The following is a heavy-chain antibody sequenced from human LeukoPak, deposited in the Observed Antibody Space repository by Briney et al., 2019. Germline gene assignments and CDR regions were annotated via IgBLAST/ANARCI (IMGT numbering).Heavy chain of an antibody. CDR2: IYHSGST. D-gene: IGHD3-9*01. CDR1: GGSISSSNW. CDR3: AREMDDILTCYFDY. V-gene: IGHV4-4*02. J-gene: IGHJ4*02. Sequence: SGTLSLTCAVSGGSISSSNWWSWVRQPPGKGLEWIGEIYHSGSTNYNPSLKSRVTISVDKSKNQFSLKLSSVTAADTAVYYCAREMDDILTCYFDYWGQGTLVTVSS.